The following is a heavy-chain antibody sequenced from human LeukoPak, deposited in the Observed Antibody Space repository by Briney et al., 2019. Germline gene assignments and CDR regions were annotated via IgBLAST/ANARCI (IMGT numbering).Heavy chain of an antibody. CDR2: LTGSGAGT. CDR1: GFTFGTYG. D-gene: IGHD5/OR15-5a*01. CDR3: AKKVLSTRDSLPGPFDY. V-gene: IGHV3-23*01. Sequence: GGSLRLSCAASGFTFGTYGMNWVRQAPGKGLEWVLGLTGSGAGTYYADSVKGRFTISRDNSKNTLYLQMNSLRAEDTAVYYCAKKVLSTRDSLPGPFDYWGQGTLVTVSS. J-gene: IGHJ4*02.